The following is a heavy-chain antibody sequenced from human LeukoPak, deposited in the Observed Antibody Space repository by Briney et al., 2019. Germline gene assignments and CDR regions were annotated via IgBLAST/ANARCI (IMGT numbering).Heavy chain of an antibody. D-gene: IGHD4-17*01. CDR3: ARGGLVDDYGDYGYYFDY. Sequence: ASVKVSCKASGYTFTGYYMHWVRQAPGQGLEWMGWINPNSGGTNYAQKFQGRVTMTRDTSISTAYMELGRLRSDDTAVYYCARGGLVDDYGDYGYYFDYWGQGTLVTVSS. J-gene: IGHJ4*02. CDR2: INPNSGGT. CDR1: GYTFTGYY. V-gene: IGHV1-2*02.